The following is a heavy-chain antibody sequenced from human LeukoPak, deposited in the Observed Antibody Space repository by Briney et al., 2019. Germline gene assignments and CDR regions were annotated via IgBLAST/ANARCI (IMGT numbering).Heavy chain of an antibody. V-gene: IGHV4-4*07. CDR2: IYTSGST. CDR1: GGSISNYY. Sequence: SETLSLTCTVSGGSISNYYWSWIRQPAGKGLEWIGRIYTSGSTNYNPSLKSRVTMSVDTSKNQFSLKLGSVTAADTAVYFCARDSGWAYFFDYWGQGTLVTVSS. D-gene: IGHD6-19*01. J-gene: IGHJ4*02. CDR3: ARDSGWAYFFDY.